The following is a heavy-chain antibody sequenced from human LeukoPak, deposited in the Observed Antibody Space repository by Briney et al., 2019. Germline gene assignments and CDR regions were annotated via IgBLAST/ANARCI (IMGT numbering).Heavy chain of an antibody. CDR2: IKQDGSEK. CDR1: GFSFRSYW. J-gene: IGHJ3*02. D-gene: IGHD2-2*01. V-gene: IGHV3-7*01. Sequence: GGSLRLSCAASGFSFRSYWMSWVRQAPGKGLEWVAKIKQDGSEKYYVDSVKGRFTISRDNAKNSLYLQMNSLRAEDTAVYYCARDLGVVVPAAPDAFDIWGQGTMVTVSS. CDR3: ARDLGVVVPAAPDAFDI.